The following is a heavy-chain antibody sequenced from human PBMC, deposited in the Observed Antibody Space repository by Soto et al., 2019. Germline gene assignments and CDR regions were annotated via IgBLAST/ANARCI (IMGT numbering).Heavy chain of an antibody. J-gene: IGHJ4*02. Sequence: QVQLQESGPGLVKPSQTLSLTCTVSGGSISSGGYYWSWIRQHPGKGLEWIGYIYCSGSTYYNPSLKSRVTISVDTSNNQYSLKLSSVTAADPAVYYCARDGPKQRNCDYWGQGTLVTVSS. CDR3: ARDGPKQRNCDY. V-gene: IGHV4-31*03. CDR2: IYCSGST. CDR1: GGSISSGGYY.